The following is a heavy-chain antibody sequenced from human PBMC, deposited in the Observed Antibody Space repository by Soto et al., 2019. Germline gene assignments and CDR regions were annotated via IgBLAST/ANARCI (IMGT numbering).Heavy chain of an antibody. CDR3: ARGGAFNYDFWSGSDTPKNYYYYMDV. CDR1: GGSISSYY. CDR2: IYYSGST. J-gene: IGHJ6*03. D-gene: IGHD3-3*01. Sequence: SETLSLTCTVSGGSISSYYWSWLRQPPGKGLEWIGYIYYSGSTNYNPSLKSRVTISVDTSKNQFSLKLSSVTAADTAVYYCARGGAFNYDFWSGSDTPKNYYYYMDVWGKGTTVTVSS. V-gene: IGHV4-59*01.